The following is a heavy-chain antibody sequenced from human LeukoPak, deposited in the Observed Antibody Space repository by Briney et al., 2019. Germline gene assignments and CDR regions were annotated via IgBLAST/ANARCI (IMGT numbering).Heavy chain of an antibody. CDR3: ARDRATHTGSFDY. V-gene: IGHV1-2*02. CDR2: INPKSGST. CDR1: GYTFTGDY. D-gene: IGHD3-10*01. Sequence: ASVKVSCKASGYTFTGDYLYWVRQAPGQGFEWMGWINPKSGSTNYAQKLQGRVTITADESTSTAYMELSRLRSDDTAVYYCARDRATHTGSFDYWGQGTLVTVSS. J-gene: IGHJ4*02.